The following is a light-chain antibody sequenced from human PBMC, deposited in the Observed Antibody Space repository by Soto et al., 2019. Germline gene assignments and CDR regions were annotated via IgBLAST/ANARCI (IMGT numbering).Light chain of an antibody. J-gene: IGLJ2*01. CDR1: SSNIGSNT. CDR3: AAWDDSLNAL. Sequence: QSVLTQPPSASGTPGQRVTISCSGSSSNIGSNTVNWYQQLPRTAPKHLIYSNNQRPSGVPDRFSGSKSGTSASLAISGLQSEDEADYYCAAWDDSLNALFGGGTKLTVL. CDR2: SNN. V-gene: IGLV1-44*01.